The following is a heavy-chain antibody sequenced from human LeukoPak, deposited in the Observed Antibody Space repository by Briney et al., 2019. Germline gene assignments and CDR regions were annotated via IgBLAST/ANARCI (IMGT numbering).Heavy chain of an antibody. D-gene: IGHD3-3*02. J-gene: IGHJ6*02. CDR3: ARDHFTSPTDYYGMDV. Sequence: ASVKVSCKASGYTFTSYGISWVRQAPRQGLEWMGWISAYNGNTNYAQKFQGRVTMTTDTSTSTAYMEVRSLRSDDTAVYYCARDHFTSPTDYYGMDVWGQGTTVTVSS. CDR1: GYTFTSYG. CDR2: ISAYNGNT. V-gene: IGHV1-18*01.